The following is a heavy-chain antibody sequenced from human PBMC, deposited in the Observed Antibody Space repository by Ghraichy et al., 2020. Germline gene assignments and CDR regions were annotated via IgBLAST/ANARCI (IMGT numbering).Heavy chain of an antibody. CDR2: ITSSGRTI. V-gene: IGHV3-48*02. CDR1: GLTLSGYS. J-gene: IGHJ6*02. CDR3: ARGATVVRFFYYDGMDV. Sequence: GGSLRLSCVGSGLTLSGYSMNWVRQSPGKGLEWVAYITSSGRTISYADSVKGRFTISRDNSQNSLYLQMNSLRDEDTALYYCARGATVVRFFYYDGMDVWGQGTTVTVSS. D-gene: IGHD4-23*01.